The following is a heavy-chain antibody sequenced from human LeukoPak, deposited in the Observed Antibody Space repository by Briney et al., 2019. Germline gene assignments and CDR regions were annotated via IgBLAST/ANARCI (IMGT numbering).Heavy chain of an antibody. J-gene: IGHJ3*02. V-gene: IGHV1-69*01. CDR3: ARGGSGYQIHDASDI. CDR1: GGTFSSYA. D-gene: IGHD3-3*01. CDR2: IIPIFGTA. Sequence: GSSVKVSCKASGGTFSSYAISWVRQAPGQGLEWMGGIIPIFGTANYAQKFQGRVTITADESTSTAYMELSSLRSEDTAVYYCARGGSGYQIHDASDIWGQGTMVTVSS.